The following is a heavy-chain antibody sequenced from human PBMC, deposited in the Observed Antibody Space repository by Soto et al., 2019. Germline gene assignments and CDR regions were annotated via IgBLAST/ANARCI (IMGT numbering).Heavy chain of an antibody. Sequence: QVQLVQSGAEVKKPGSSVKVSCKASGGTFSSYAISWVRQAPGQGLEWMGGIIPIFGTANYAQKFQGRVTITADEYTSTAYMELSSLRSEDTAVYYCARDRGVLRFLEWARCGMDVWGQGTTVTVSS. V-gene: IGHV1-69*12. J-gene: IGHJ6*02. CDR1: GGTFSSYA. CDR2: IIPIFGTA. D-gene: IGHD3-3*01. CDR3: ARDRGVLRFLEWARCGMDV.